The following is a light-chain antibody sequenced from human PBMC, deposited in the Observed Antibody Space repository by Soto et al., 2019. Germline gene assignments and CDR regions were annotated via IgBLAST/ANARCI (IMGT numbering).Light chain of an antibody. CDR2: GAS. V-gene: IGKV3-20*01. CDR3: QQYGSSPLT. CDR1: QSVSSSY. Sequence: EIVLTQSPGTLSLSPGERATLSCRASQSVSSSYLAWYQQKPGQAPRLLIYGASSRATGIPDRFSGSGSGTDFTLTISRLEPEDFAVCYCQQYGSSPLTFGPGTKVDIK. J-gene: IGKJ3*01.